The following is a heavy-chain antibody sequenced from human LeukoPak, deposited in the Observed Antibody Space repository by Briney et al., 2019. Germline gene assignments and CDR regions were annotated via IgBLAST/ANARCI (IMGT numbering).Heavy chain of an antibody. CDR1: GFTFSSYG. V-gene: IGHV3-7*01. J-gene: IGHJ4*02. CDR3: ARLNNYDFWSGYKYYFDY. D-gene: IGHD3-3*01. Sequence: GGSLRLSCAASGFTFSSYGMSWVRQAPGKGLEWVANIKQDGSEKYYVDSVKGRFTISRDNAKNSLYLQMNSLRAEDTAVYYCARLNNYDFWSGYKYYFDYWGQGTLVTVSS. CDR2: IKQDGSEK.